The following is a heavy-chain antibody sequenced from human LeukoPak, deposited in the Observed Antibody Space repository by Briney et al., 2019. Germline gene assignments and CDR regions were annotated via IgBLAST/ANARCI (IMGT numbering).Heavy chain of an antibody. Sequence: SETLSLTCTVSGGSFSGYYCTWIRQPPGKGLEWTGEINHSGSANYNPSLKSRVTISLDTSKNQFSLKLSSVTAADTAVYYCARGQGTVTTHWGQGTLVTVSP. CDR1: GGSFSGYY. CDR3: ARGQGTVTTH. V-gene: IGHV4-34*01. J-gene: IGHJ4*02. CDR2: INHSGSA. D-gene: IGHD4-17*01.